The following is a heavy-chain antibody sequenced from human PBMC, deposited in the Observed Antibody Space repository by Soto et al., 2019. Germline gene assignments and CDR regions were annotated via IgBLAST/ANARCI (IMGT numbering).Heavy chain of an antibody. V-gene: IGHV4-31*03. CDR1: GGSISSGGYY. CDR2: IYYSGST. CDR3: ARVQKGTKDFDY. J-gene: IGHJ4*02. Sequence: PSETLSLTCTVSGGSISSGGYYWSWIRQHPGKGLEWIGYIYYSGSTYYNPSLKSRVTISVDTSKNQFSLKLNSVTAADTAGYYCARVQKGTKDFDYWGQGTLVTVSS.